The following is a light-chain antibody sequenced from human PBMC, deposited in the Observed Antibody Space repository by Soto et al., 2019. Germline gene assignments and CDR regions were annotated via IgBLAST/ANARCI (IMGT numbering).Light chain of an antibody. CDR1: QSISSY. CDR2: AAS. V-gene: IGKV1-39*01. J-gene: IGKJ1*01. CDR3: PQTYSTPWT. Sequence: DIQMTQSPSSLSASVGDRVIITCRASQSISSYLNWYQQKPGKAPKLLIHAASSLQSGVTSRFSGSGSGTDFTLTSSSLQPEDFAAYHCPQTYSTPWTFGQGTKVEIK.